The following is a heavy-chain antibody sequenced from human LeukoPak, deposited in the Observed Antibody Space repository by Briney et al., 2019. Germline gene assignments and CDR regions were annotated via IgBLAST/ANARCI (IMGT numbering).Heavy chain of an antibody. Sequence: ASVKVSCKACGYTFTDYYIHWVRQAPGHPLECLGWINPNSGDTNYSQNFQVRITMTRDTSTSTAYIALSRLRSDDTAVYFCATIAVAGFDYWGQGTLVSVSS. V-gene: IGHV1-2*02. D-gene: IGHD6-19*01. CDR3: ATIAVAGFDY. CDR1: GYTFTDYY. J-gene: IGHJ4*02. CDR2: INPNSGDT.